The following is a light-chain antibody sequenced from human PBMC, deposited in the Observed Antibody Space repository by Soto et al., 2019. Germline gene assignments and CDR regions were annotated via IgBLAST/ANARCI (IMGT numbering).Light chain of an antibody. Sequence: DIQMTQSPSTLSASVGDSVTITCRASQSISNRLAWYQQKPGKATKVLIYDASSLESGVPSRFSGSGSGTEFILTISSLQPDDFASYCCQHYGGMWTFGQGTKVEMK. J-gene: IGKJ1*01. CDR3: QHYGGMWT. V-gene: IGKV1-5*01. CDR1: QSISNR. CDR2: DAS.